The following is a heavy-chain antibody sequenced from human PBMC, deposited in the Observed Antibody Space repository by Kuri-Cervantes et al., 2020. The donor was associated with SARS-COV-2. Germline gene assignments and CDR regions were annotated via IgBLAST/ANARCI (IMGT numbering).Heavy chain of an antibody. D-gene: IGHD1-1*01. V-gene: IGHV3-30*18. CDR3: AKDGYNWGDYFDY. Sequence: GESLKISCAASGFTFSTYGMHWVRQAPGKGLEWVAVISYDGTNKYYADSVKGRFTISRDNLRNTLYLEMNSLRAEDTALYFCAKDGYNWGDYFDYWGQGTLVTVSS. CDR2: ISYDGTNK. J-gene: IGHJ4*02. CDR1: GFTFSTYG.